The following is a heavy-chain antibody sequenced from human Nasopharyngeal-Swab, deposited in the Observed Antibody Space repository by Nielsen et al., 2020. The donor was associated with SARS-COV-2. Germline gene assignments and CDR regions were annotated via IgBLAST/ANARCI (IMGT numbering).Heavy chain of an antibody. V-gene: IGHV1-69*13. CDR2: IIPIFGTA. CDR3: ARDKSGGFDY. J-gene: IGHJ4*02. Sequence: SVKVSCKASGGTFSSYAISWVRQAPGQGLEWMGGIIPIFGTANYAQKFQGRVTITADESTSTASMELSSLRSEDSAVYYCARDKSGGFDYWGQGTLVAVSS. D-gene: IGHD3-16*01. CDR1: GGTFSSYA.